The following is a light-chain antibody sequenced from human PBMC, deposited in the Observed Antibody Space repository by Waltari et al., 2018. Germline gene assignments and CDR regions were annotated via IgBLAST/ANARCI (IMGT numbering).Light chain of an antibody. CDR2: VNSDGSN. V-gene: IGLV4-69*01. CDR3: QTGGHGTWV. CDR1: SWHSSNV. J-gene: IGLJ3*02. Sequence: QLVLPQSPSASASLGASVQPTCTLSSWHSSNVIAWHQQQPEKGPRYLMKVNSDGSNSKWDKIPDRFSGSSSGAEHYLTISSLQSEDEADYYCQTGGHGTWVFGGGTKLTVL.